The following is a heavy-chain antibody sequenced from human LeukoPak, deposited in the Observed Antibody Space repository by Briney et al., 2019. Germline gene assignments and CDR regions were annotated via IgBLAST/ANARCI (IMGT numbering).Heavy chain of an antibody. J-gene: IGHJ4*02. CDR3: AGRATAGLDY. V-gene: IGHV1-69*13. Sequence: SVKVSCKASGGTFSSFAISWVRQAPGQGLEWMGGIIPIFGTANYAQKFQGRVTITADESTSTAYMELSSLRSEDTAVYYCAGRATAGLDYWGQGTLVTVSS. CDR1: GGTFSSFA. CDR2: IIPIFGTA. D-gene: IGHD4-17*01.